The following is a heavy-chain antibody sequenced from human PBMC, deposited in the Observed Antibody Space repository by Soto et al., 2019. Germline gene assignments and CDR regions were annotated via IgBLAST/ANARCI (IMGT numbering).Heavy chain of an antibody. Sequence: EVLLLESGGDLVQPGGSLRPSCAASGFTFSNYGMGWVRQAPGKGLQWVATIHPTGSNTHYAESVEGRFTISRDNSKNSLNLQKNSLRVEETAVYYCAKDPSTCPADYWGQGTLVTVSS. CDR1: GFTFSNYG. V-gene: IGHV3-23*01. J-gene: IGHJ4*02. CDR3: AKDPSTCPADY. CDR2: IHPTGSNT.